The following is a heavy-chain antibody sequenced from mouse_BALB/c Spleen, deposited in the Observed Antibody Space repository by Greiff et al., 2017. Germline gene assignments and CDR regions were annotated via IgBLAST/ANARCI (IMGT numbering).Heavy chain of an antibody. CDR1: GFTFSSYA. D-gene: IGHD2-4*01. CDR2: ISSGGST. Sequence: EVHLVESGGGLVQPGGSRKISCAASGFTFSSYAMSWVRQTPEKGLEWVASISSGGSTYYPDSVKGRFTISRDNARNILYLQMSSLRSEDTAMYYCGRADYYFDYWGQGTTLTVSS. J-gene: IGHJ2*01. CDR3: GRADYYFDY. V-gene: IGHV5-6-5*01.